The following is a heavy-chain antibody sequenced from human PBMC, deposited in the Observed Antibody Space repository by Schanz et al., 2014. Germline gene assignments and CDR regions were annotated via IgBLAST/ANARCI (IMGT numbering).Heavy chain of an antibody. D-gene: IGHD6-13*01. Sequence: QVQLVQSGAEVKKPGASVKVSCKTSGYTFTDYPIYWVRQAPGRRLEWMGWINAGTGNTEYSQKFQGRVTITRDTLASTAYMEVSSLRSEDTAVYYCARSGSSNWYFFDYWGQGTLVTVSS. CDR2: INAGTGNT. CDR1: GYTFTDYP. J-gene: IGHJ4*02. V-gene: IGHV1-3*01. CDR3: ARSGSSNWYFFDY.